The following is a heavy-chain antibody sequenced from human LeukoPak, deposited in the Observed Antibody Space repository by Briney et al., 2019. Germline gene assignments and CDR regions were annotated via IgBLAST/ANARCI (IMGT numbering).Heavy chain of an antibody. CDR1: GYTFTDYY. J-gene: IGHJ5*02. D-gene: IGHD3-10*01. CDR3: AKAGNKWLGELHWFAP. V-gene: IGHV1-2*02. Sequence: ASVKVSCKASGYTFTDYYIHWLRQAPGQGLEWVAWINPNSGATNYAQNFQGRVTVTRDMSIRTVYMGLTRLKSDDTAVYYCAKAGNKWLGELHWFAPWGQGTLVTVSS. CDR2: INPNSGAT.